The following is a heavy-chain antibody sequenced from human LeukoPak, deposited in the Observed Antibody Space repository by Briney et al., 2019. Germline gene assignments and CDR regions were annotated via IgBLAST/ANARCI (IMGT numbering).Heavy chain of an antibody. CDR2: IYYSGST. CDR1: GGSISSYY. CDR3: ARHRADTAMVKGAFDI. V-gene: IGHV4-59*08. D-gene: IGHD5-18*01. Sequence: SETLSLTCTVSGGSISSYYWSWIRQPPGKGLEWIGYIYYSGSTNYNPSLKSRVTISVDTSKNQFSLKLSSVTAADTAVYYCARHRADTAMVKGAFDIWGQGTMVTVSS. J-gene: IGHJ3*02.